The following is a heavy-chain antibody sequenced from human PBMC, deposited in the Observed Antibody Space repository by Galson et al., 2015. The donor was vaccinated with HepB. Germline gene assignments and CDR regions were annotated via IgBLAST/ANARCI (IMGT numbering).Heavy chain of an antibody. D-gene: IGHD3-22*01. CDR1: GDSVSSNSAA. CDR2: TYYRSKWYN. Sequence: CAISGDSVSSNSAAWNWISQSPSRGLEWLGRTYYRSKWYNDYAVSVKSRITINPDTSKNQFSLQLNSVTPEDTAVYYCARRSPDYYDSSGYSSDAFDIWGQGTMVTVSS. J-gene: IGHJ3*02. CDR3: ARRSPDYYDSSGYSSDAFDI. V-gene: IGHV6-1*01.